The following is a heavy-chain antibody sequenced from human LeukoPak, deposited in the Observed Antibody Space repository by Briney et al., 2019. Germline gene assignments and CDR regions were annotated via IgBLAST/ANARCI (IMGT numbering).Heavy chain of an antibody. CDR2: ISYDGSYK. CDR1: GFTFSSYE. CDR3: ARDRSIGITTADRSFEY. V-gene: IGHV3-30-3*01. D-gene: IGHD3-10*01. Sequence: GGSLRLSCAASGFTFSSYEMNWVRQAPGKGLEWVAVISYDGSYKYYADSVRGRFSISRDNSKNTLYLQMDSLGAEDTAVYYCARDRSIGITTADRSFEYWGQGILVSVSS. J-gene: IGHJ4*02.